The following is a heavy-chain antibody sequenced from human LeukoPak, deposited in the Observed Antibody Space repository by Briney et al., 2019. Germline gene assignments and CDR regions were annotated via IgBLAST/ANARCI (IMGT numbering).Heavy chain of an antibody. CDR3: AKVADYCTNVVCPQEDWYFDL. CDR2: ISGSGGST. Sequence: PGGSLRLSCAASGFTFSNYAMSWVRQAPGKGLEWVSAISGSGGSTYYADSVKGRFTISRDNSKNTLYLQMNSLRAEDTAVYYCAKVADYCTNVVCPQEDWYFDLWGRGTLVTVSS. V-gene: IGHV3-23*01. D-gene: IGHD2-8*01. CDR1: GFTFSNYA. J-gene: IGHJ2*01.